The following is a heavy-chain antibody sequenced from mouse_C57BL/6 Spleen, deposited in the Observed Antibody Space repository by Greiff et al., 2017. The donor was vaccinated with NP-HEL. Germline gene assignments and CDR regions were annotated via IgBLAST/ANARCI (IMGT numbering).Heavy chain of an antibody. V-gene: IGHV14-2*01. Sequence: VQLQQSGAELVKPGASVKLSCTASGFNIKDYYMHWVKQRTEQGLEWIGRIDPEDGETKYAPQFQGKATITADTSSNTAYLQLSSLTSEDTAVYYCARSDYGSPLWAYWGQGTLVTVSA. CDR2: IDPEDGET. CDR3: ARSDYGSPLWAY. CDR1: GFNIKDYY. D-gene: IGHD1-1*01. J-gene: IGHJ3*01.